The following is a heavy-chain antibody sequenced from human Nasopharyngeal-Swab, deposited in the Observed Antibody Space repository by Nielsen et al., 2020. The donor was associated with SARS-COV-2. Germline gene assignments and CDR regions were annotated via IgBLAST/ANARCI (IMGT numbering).Heavy chain of an antibody. Sequence: WIRQPPGKGLEWTGYIYYSGSTNYNPSLKSRVTISVDTSKNQFSLKLTSVTAADTAIYYCARGYHDKSVYYYDWYFDLWGRGTLVTVSS. CDR2: IYYSGST. J-gene: IGHJ2*01. CDR3: ARGYHDKSVYYYDWYFDL. D-gene: IGHD3-22*01. V-gene: IGHV4-59*01.